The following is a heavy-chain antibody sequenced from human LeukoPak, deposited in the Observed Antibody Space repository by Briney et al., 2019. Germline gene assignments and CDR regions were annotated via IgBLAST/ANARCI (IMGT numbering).Heavy chain of an antibody. V-gene: IGHV3-7*03. CDR2: IQQHGSET. CDR3: ARVMVRGVLGY. CDR1: GFTFSNYW. Sequence: PGGSLRLSCEGSGFTFSNYWMSWVRQAPGKGLEWVANIQQHGSETYYGDSVKGRFTISRDNAKNSLYLQMNSLRAEDTAVYYCARVMVRGVLGYWGQGTLVTVSS. D-gene: IGHD3-10*01. J-gene: IGHJ4*02.